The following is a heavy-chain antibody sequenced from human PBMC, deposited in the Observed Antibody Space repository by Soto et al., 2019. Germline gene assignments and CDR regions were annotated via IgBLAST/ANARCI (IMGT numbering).Heavy chain of an antibody. CDR1: GFTFSSYW. D-gene: IGHD6-25*01. CDR3: ARGASGRYYLDN. Sequence: GGSLRLSCAASGFTFSSYWMHWVRQAPGKGLVWVSRINSDGSSTNYADSVKGRFSISRDNAKNTQYLQMNSLRAEDMAVYYCARGASGRYYLDNWGQGT. CDR2: INSDGSST. V-gene: IGHV3-74*01. J-gene: IGHJ4*02.